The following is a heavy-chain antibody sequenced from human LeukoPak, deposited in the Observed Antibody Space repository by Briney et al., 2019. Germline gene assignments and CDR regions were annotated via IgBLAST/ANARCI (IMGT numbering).Heavy chain of an antibody. J-gene: IGHJ3*02. CDR2: IYPGDSDT. CDR1: GYSFTTYW. CDR3: ARRPGYTYGYDYAFDI. V-gene: IGHV5-51*01. Sequence: GESLKISCKGSGYSFTTYWIGWVRQMPGKGLEWMGMIYPGDSDTRYSTSFQGQVTISADKSISTAYLQWSSLKASDTAMYYCARRPGYTYGYDYAFDIWGQGTMVTVSS. D-gene: IGHD5-18*01.